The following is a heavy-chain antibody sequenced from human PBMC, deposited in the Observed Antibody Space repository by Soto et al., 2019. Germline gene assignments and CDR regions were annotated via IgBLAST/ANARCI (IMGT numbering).Heavy chain of an antibody. V-gene: IGHV5-51*01. Sequence: PGESLKISCKGSGFSFATYWIAWVRQMPGKGPEWMGIIYPGDSDARYSPSFQGQVTISADKSISTAYLQWTTLKASDTAMYYCARRSAYDKGDYVYFDYWGQGTLVTVSS. CDR3: ARRSAYDKGDYVYFDY. D-gene: IGHD4-17*01. CDR1: GFSFATYW. CDR2: IYPGDSDA. J-gene: IGHJ4*02.